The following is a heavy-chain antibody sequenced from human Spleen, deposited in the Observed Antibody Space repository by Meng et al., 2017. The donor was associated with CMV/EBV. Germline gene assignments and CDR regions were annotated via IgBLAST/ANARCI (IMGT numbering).Heavy chain of an antibody. CDR1: GFTFSSYS. J-gene: IGHJ4*02. V-gene: IGHV3-21*01. Sequence: GGSLRLSCAASGFTFSSYSMNWVRQAPGKGLEWVSSISSSSSYIYYADSVKGRFTISRDNAKNSLYLQMNSLRAEDTAVYYCARAKRDYDFWSGVWYYFDFWGQGMMVTVSS. CDR3: ARAKRDYDFWSGVWYYFDF. D-gene: IGHD3-3*01. CDR2: ISSSSSYI.